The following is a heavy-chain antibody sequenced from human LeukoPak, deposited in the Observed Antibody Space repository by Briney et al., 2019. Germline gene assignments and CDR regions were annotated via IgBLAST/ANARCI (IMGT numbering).Heavy chain of an antibody. CDR2: ISVYNGNT. J-gene: IGHJ4*02. CDR3: ASAYGSGSYTPLDY. D-gene: IGHD3-10*01. Sequence: GASVKVSCKASGYTFTYYGITWVRQAPGQGLEWMGWISVYNGNTNYAQKLQGRFTMTIDTSTTTAYMELWTLRSDDTAVYYCASAYGSGSYTPLDYWGQGTLVTASS. CDR1: GYTFTYYG. V-gene: IGHV1-18*01.